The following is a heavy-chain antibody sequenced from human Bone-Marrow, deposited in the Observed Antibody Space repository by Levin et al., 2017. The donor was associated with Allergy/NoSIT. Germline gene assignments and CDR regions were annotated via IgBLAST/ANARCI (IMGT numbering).Heavy chain of an antibody. CDR2: ISQTGGT. CDR1: GYSIDSGYF. Sequence: SQTLSLTCAVSGYSIDSGYFWGWIRQSPGKSLEWIGSISQTGGTTSSPSVRSRLSMSLDTSRNQFSLQLSSVTATDTAVYYCVRQGGYTLFDVRASHFYYFYYMDAWGKGTTVIVSS. V-gene: IGHV4-38-2*01. CDR3: VRQGGYTLFDVRASHFYYFYYMDA. J-gene: IGHJ6*03. D-gene: IGHD3-9*01.